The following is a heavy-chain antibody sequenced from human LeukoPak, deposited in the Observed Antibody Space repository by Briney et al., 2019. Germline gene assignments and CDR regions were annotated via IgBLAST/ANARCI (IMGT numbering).Heavy chain of an antibody. CDR1: GGSISSSSYY. J-gene: IGHJ5*02. D-gene: IGHD3-3*01. CDR3: ARNSPSGVTIFGVVFPNWFDP. CDR2: IYYSGST. Sequence: SETLSLTCTVSGGSISSSSYYWGWIRQPPGKGLEWIGSIYYSGSTYYNPSLKSRVTISVDTSKNQFSLKLSSVTAADTAVYYCARNSPSGVTIFGVVFPNWFDPWGQGTLVTVSS. V-gene: IGHV4-39*07.